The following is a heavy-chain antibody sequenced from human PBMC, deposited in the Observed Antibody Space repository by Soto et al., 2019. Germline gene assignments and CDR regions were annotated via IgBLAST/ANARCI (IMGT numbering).Heavy chain of an antibody. CDR2: IYYSGST. D-gene: IGHD4-17*01. CDR3: ARALTTVTLFDP. CDR1: GGSISSGGYY. V-gene: IGHV4-31*03. J-gene: IGHJ5*02. Sequence: QVQLQESGPGLVKPSQTLSLTCTVSGGSISSGGYYWSWIRQHPGKGLEWIGYIYYSGSTHYNPSLKRRVTISVDTSKTQFAVKLSSLTAADTAVYYCARALTTVTLFDPWGQGTVVTVSS.